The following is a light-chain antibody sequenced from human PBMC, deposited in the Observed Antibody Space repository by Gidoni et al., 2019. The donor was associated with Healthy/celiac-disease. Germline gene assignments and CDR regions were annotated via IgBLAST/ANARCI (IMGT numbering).Light chain of an antibody. CDR2: KAS. CDR3: QQYNSYSPKT. CDR1: QSISSW. J-gene: IGKJ1*01. Sequence: GDRVTITCRDSQSISSWLAWYQQKPGKAPKLLIYKASTLASGVPSRFSGSGSGTEFTLTISSLQPDDFATYYCQQYNSYSPKTFGQGTKVEIK. V-gene: IGKV1-5*03.